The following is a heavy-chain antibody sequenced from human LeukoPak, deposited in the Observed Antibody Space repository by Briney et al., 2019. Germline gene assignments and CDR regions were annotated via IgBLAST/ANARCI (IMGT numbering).Heavy chain of an antibody. CDR1: GFSFSNYA. CDR2: ISDSGVST. D-gene: IGHD1-1*01. V-gene: IGHV3-23*01. J-gene: IGHJ5*02. Sequence: PGGSLRLSCAASGFSFSNYAMSWVRQAPGEGLEWVSVISDSGVSTSYADSVKGRFTISRDNAKNTLYLQMNSLRAEDTAVYYCARDGHGNWNDGGWFDPWGQGTLVTVSS. CDR3: ARDGHGNWNDGGWFDP.